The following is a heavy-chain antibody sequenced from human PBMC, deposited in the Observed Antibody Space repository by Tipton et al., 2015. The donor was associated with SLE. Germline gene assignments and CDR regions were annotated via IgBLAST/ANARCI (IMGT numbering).Heavy chain of an antibody. CDR2: TTHSGKT. CDR1: RGSFSGYY. D-gene: IGHD4/OR15-4a*01. J-gene: IGHJ5*02. V-gene: IGHV4-34*01. CDR3: TRGGRGDDANPFDP. Sequence: LRLSCAVYRGSFSGYYWSWIRRPPGKGLEWIGETTHSGKTNYNPSLKSRVTISADTSKNQFSLKLTSVTVADTAAYYCTRGGRGDDANPFDPWGQGTLVTVSS.